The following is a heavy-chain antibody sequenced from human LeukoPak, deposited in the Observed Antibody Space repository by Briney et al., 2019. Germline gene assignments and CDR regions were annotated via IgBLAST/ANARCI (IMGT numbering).Heavy chain of an antibody. D-gene: IGHD4-23*01. CDR3: ARGNAVKDRSFDY. J-gene: IGHJ4*02. V-gene: IGHV4-61*02. CDR2: IYTSGST. CDR1: GGSISSGSYY. Sequence: SETLSLTCTVSGGSISSGSYYWSWIRQPAWKGLEWIGRIYTSGSTNYNPSLKSRVTISVDTSKNQFSLKLSSVTAADTAVYYCARGNAVKDRSFDYWGQGTLVTVSS.